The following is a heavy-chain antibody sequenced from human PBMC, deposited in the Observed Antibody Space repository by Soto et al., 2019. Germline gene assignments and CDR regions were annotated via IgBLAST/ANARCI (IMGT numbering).Heavy chain of an antibody. CDR2: FDPEDGET. CDR1: GYTLTELS. Sequence: ASVKVSCKVSGYTLTELSMHWVRHAPGKGLEWMGGFDPEDGETIYAQKFQGRVTMTEDTSTDTAYMELSSLRSEDTAVYYCATGENIAARPYYYYYMDVWGKGTTVTVSS. V-gene: IGHV1-24*01. J-gene: IGHJ6*03. D-gene: IGHD6-6*01. CDR3: ATGENIAARPYYYYYMDV.